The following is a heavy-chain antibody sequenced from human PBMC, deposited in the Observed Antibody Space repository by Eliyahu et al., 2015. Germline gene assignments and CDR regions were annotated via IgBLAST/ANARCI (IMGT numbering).Heavy chain of an antibody. CDR1: GFPFXSXA. CDR2: ISGSGGST. CDR3: AKRSEMYCSSTSCPYYFDY. V-gene: IGHV3-23*01. J-gene: IGHJ4*02. Sequence: EVQLLESGGGLVQPGGSLXLSCAASGFPFXSXAMXWVRQAPGKGLEWVSAISGSGGSTYSADSVKGRFTISRDNSKNTLYLQMNSLRAEDTAVYYCAKRSEMYCSSTSCPYYFDYWGQGTLVTVSS. D-gene: IGHD2-2*01.